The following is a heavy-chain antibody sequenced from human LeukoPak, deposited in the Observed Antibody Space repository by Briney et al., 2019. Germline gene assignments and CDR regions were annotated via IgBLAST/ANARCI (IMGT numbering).Heavy chain of an antibody. J-gene: IGHJ3*02. CDR2: ISSSSSTI. CDR3: AKYPGEAAI. CDR1: GFTFSSYS. Sequence: GGSLRLSCAASGFTFSSYSMNWVRQAPGKGLDWVSYISSSSSTIYYADSVKGRFTISRDNSKNTLYLQMNSLRAEDTAVYYCAKYPGEAAIWGQGTMVTVSS. D-gene: IGHD3-10*01. V-gene: IGHV3-48*01.